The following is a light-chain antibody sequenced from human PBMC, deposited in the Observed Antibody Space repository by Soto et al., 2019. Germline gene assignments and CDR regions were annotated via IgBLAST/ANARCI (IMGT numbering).Light chain of an antibody. J-gene: IGLJ2*01. V-gene: IGLV2-14*01. CDR3: SSYTSSRTLE. CDR1: SSDVGGYNY. CDR2: EVS. Sequence: QSALTQPASVSGSPGQSITISCTGTSSDVGGYNYVSWYQQHPVKAPKLMIYEVSNRPSGVSNRFSGSKSGNTASLTISGLQAEDEADYCCSSYTSSRTLEFGGGTKLTV.